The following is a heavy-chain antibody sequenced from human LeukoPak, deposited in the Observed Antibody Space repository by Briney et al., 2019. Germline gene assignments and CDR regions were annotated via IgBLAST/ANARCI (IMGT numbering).Heavy chain of an antibody. CDR3: ARRGRGSSWYDY. J-gene: IGHJ4*02. CDR2: IYYSGGT. V-gene: IGHV4-59*08. CDR1: GGSISSYY. D-gene: IGHD6-13*01. Sequence: SETLSLTCTVSGGSISSYYWSWIRQPPGKGLEWIGYIYYSGGTNYNPSLKSRVTISVDTSKNQFSLKLSSVNAADTAVYYCARRGRGSSWYDYWGQGTLVTVSS.